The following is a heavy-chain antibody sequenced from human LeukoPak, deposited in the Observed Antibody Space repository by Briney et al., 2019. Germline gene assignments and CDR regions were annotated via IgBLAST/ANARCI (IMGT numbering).Heavy chain of an antibody. Sequence: GESLKISCAASGFTLSYAWMSWVRQPPGKGLEWVSAISGSGGSTYYADSVKGRFTISRDNSKNTLYLQMNSLRAEDTALYYCAKDLAKAKFGELPRFDPWGQGTLVTVSS. J-gene: IGHJ5*02. CDR3: AKDLAKAKFGELPRFDP. CDR1: GFTLSYAW. D-gene: IGHD3-10*01. CDR2: ISGSGGST. V-gene: IGHV3-23*01.